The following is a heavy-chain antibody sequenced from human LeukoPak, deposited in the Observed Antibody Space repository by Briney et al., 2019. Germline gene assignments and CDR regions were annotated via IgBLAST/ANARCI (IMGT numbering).Heavy chain of an antibody. D-gene: IGHD2-8*01. CDR2: ISSSSSTI. CDR3: ARGVSCTNGVCYLGWFDP. Sequence: PGGSLRLSCAASGFTFSSYSMKWVRQAPGKGLEWVSYISSSSSTIYYADSVKGRFTISRDNAKNSLYLQMNSLRAEDTAVYYCARGVSCTNGVCYLGWFDPWGQGTLVTVSS. CDR1: GFTFSSYS. J-gene: IGHJ5*02. V-gene: IGHV3-48*01.